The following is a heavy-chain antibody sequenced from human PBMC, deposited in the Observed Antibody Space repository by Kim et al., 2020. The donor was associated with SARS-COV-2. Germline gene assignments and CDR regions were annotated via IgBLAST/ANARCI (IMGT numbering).Heavy chain of an antibody. CDR2: ISWNSGSI. Sequence: GGSLRLSCAASGFTFDDYAMHWVRQAPGKGLEWVSGISWNSGSIGYADSVKGRFTISRDNAKNSLYLQMNSLRAEDTALYYCAKDIGAVAGPWRGDAFDIWGQGTMVTVSS. J-gene: IGHJ3*02. CDR3: AKDIGAVAGPWRGDAFDI. D-gene: IGHD6-19*01. V-gene: IGHV3-9*01. CDR1: GFTFDDYA.